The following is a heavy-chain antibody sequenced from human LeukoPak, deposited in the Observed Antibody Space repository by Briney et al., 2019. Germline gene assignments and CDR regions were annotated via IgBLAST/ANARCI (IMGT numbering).Heavy chain of an antibody. V-gene: IGHV1-3*01. CDR3: ARVGAAAGPYYFDY. CDR2: INAGNGNT. CDR1: GYTFTSYA. Sequence: ASVKVSCKASGYTFTSYAMHWVRQAPGQRLEWMGWINAGNGNTKYSQKFQGRVTITRDTSASTAYMELSSLRSEDTAVYYCARVGAAAGPYYFDYWGQGTLVTVSS. J-gene: IGHJ4*02. D-gene: IGHD6-13*01.